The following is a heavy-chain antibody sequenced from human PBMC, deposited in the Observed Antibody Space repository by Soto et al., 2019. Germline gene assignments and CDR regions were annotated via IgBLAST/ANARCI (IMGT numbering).Heavy chain of an antibody. CDR2: INPSGGST. CDR1: GYTFTSYY. J-gene: IGHJ6*02. D-gene: IGHD3-22*01. CDR3: ARDLNYYDSSGYYYGPYYYYGMDV. V-gene: IGHV1-46*01. Sequence: GASVKVSCKASGYTFTSYYMHWVRQAPGQGLEWMGVINPSGGSTSYAQKFQGRVTMTRDTSISTAYMELSRLRSDDTAVYYCARDLNYYDSSGYYYGPYYYYGMDVWGQGTTVTVSS.